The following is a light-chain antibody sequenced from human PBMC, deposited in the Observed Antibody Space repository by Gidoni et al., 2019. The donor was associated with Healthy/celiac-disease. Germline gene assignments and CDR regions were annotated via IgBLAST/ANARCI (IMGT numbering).Light chain of an antibody. J-gene: IGKJ4*01. CDR3: QQYDNLPLT. V-gene: IGKV1-33*01. Sequence: IQMTQSPSFLPASVGDRVTITCQASQDISNYLNWYQQKPGKAPKLLIYDASNLETGVPSRFSGSGSGTDFTFTISSLQAEDIATYYCQQYDNLPLTFGGGTKVEIK. CDR2: DAS. CDR1: QDISNY.